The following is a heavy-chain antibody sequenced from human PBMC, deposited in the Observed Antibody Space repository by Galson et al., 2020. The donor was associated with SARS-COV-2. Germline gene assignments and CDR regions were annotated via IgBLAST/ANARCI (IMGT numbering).Heavy chain of an antibody. D-gene: IGHD4-17*01. Sequence: SQTPPLTCVVSGTSISSGSYSWNWIRQPPGEGLGWSGGHSHRGGTYYNPSLKSRVTISGDRSKNQFSLRLSSVTAADTAVYYCARLHYGEYAPEAFDIWGPGTRVTVAS. V-gene: IGHV4-30-2*01. CDR3: ARLHYGEYAPEAFDI. CDR2: HSHRGGT. CDR1: GTSISSGSYS. J-gene: IGHJ3*02.